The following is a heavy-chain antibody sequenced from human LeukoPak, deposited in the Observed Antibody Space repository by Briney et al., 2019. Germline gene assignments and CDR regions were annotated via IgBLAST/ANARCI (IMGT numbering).Heavy chain of an antibody. CDR2: ISSSSNYI. J-gene: IGHJ4*02. CDR3: ARDDYGGLDY. V-gene: IGHV3-21*01. CDR1: GFTFSSYA. D-gene: IGHD4/OR15-4a*01. Sequence: PGGSLRLSCAASGFTFSSYAMHWVRQAPGKGLEWVSSISSSSNYIYYADSVRGRFTISRDNAKNSLYLQVNSLRAEDTAVYSCARDDYGGLDYWGQGTLVTVSS.